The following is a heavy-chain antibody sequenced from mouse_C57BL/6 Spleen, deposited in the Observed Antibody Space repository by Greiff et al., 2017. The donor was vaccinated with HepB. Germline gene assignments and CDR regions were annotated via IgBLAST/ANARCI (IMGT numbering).Heavy chain of an antibody. D-gene: IGHD1-1*01. CDR3: ASAITTVVPYYAMDY. V-gene: IGHV1-26*01. CDR2: INPNNGGT. J-gene: IGHJ4*01. CDR1: GYTFTDYY. Sequence: EVQLQQSGPELVKPGASVKISCKASGYTFTDYYMNWVKQSHGKSLEWIGDINPNNGGTSYNQKFKGKATLTVDKSSSTAYMELRSLTSEDSAVYYCASAITTVVPYYAMDYWGQGTSVTVSS.